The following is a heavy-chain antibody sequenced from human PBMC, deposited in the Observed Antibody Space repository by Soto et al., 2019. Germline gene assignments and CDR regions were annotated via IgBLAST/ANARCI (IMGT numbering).Heavy chain of an antibody. CDR1: GYTFTSYD. Sequence: GASVKVSCKASGYTFTSYDINWVRQATGQGLEWMGWMNPNSGNTGYAQKFQGRVTMTRDTSTSTAYMELRSLRSDDTAVYYCARHIGDSNDYYYYGMDVWGQGTTVTVSS. D-gene: IGHD2-21*01. V-gene: IGHV1-8*01. CDR3: ARHIGDSNDYYYYGMDV. CDR2: MNPNSGNT. J-gene: IGHJ6*02.